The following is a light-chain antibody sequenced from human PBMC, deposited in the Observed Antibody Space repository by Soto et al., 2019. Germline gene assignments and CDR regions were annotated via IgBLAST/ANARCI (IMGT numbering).Light chain of an antibody. CDR3: QQHINCPLT. CDR2: EAS. Sequence: EIVLTQAPATLSLSRGEGATLACMASQTVISSLSWYQQKPGKAPRLLIYEASNRATGIPARFSGSGSGADFTLTISSLEPEDFALYYCQQHINCPLTFGGGTKVDIK. V-gene: IGKV3-11*01. CDR1: QTVISS. J-gene: IGKJ4*01.